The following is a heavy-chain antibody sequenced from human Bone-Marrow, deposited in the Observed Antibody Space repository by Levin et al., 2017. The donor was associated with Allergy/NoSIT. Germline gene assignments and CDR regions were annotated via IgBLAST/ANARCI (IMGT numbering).Heavy chain of an antibody. CDR2: MNPDSGNT. J-gene: IGHJ4*02. CDR3: ARATRLVGITL. CDR1: GYTFTTYD. D-gene: IGHD1-26*01. Sequence: GASVKVSCKASGYTFTTYDVNWVRQAAGQGLEWLGWMNPDSGNTGFAQKFHDRITLTRDTSTSTAYMELSALTSEDTAVYYCARATRLVGITLWGQGTQVTVSS. V-gene: IGHV1-8*01.